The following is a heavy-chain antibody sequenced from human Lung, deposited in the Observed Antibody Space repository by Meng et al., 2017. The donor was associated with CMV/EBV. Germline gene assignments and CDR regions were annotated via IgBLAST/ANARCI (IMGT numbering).Heavy chain of an antibody. CDR3: ATTFVVPASLYAFDV. CDR2: IWPGDSDT. J-gene: IGHJ3*01. CDR1: GYRFSDHW. V-gene: IGHV5-51*01. D-gene: IGHD2-2*01. Sequence: GGSLRLXCQGSGYRFSDHWIGWVRQMPGKGLEWMGIIWPGDSDTRYSPSFQGQVTISADKSISTAYLQWTSLKASDTAMYYCATTFVVPASLYAFDVWGRGTXVTVSS.